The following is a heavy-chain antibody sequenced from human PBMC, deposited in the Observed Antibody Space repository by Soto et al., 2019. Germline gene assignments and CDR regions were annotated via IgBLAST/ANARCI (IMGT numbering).Heavy chain of an antibody. V-gene: IGHV3-30-3*01. J-gene: IGHJ4*02. CDR2: ISDDGSKK. D-gene: IGHD6-13*01. Sequence: QVQVVESGGGVVQPGRSLRLSCAASGFTFSSHAMHWVRQAPGKGLEWVAVISDDGSKKYYADSVKGRFTISRDNFKNTLYLQMNSLRAEDTAVYYCASDRGYSSSGDYLDHWGQGTLVTVSS. CDR3: ASDRGYSSSGDYLDH. CDR1: GFTFSSHA.